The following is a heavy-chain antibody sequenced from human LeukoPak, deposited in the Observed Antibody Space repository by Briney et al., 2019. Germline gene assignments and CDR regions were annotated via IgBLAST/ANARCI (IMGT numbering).Heavy chain of an antibody. J-gene: IGHJ3*01. CDR3: ARDYSRWHGDFDV. D-gene: IGHD6-13*01. CDR1: GFXISNYG. V-gene: IGHV3-48*02. Sequence: PAGSLRLSCAGSGFXISNYGINWVRQAQRTGLEWLSIMRSDSSTKYYADSVAGRFTISRDNAQSSLYLRMNSLRDEDPGVYFCARDYSRWHGDFDVWGQGTMVTVSS. CDR2: MRSDSSTK.